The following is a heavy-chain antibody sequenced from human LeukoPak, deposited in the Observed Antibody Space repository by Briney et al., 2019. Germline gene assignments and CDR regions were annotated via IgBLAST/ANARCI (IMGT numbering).Heavy chain of an antibody. CDR3: AELGITMIGGV. Sequence: GGSLRLSCAASGFMFSSYWMSWVRQAPGKGLELVANIKQDGSEKYYVDSVQGRFTIARDNAKNSLYLQMNSLRAEDTAVYYCAELGITMIGGVWGKGTTVTISS. J-gene: IGHJ6*04. D-gene: IGHD3-10*02. CDR2: IKQDGSEK. CDR1: GFMFSSYW. V-gene: IGHV3-7*01.